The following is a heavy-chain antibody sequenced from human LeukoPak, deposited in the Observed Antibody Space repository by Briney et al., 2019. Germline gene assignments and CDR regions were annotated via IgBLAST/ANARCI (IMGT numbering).Heavy chain of an antibody. Sequence: PGGSLRLSCVASGFTFSSYAMSWVRQAPGKGLVWVSRINSDGSSTSYADSVKGRFTISRNNAKNTLYLQMNSLRAEDTAVYYCARVGYSGYFYYYYYMDVWGKGTTVTISS. CDR3: ARVGYSGYFYYYYYMDV. D-gene: IGHD5-12*01. CDR2: INSDGSST. CDR1: GFTFSSYA. J-gene: IGHJ6*03. V-gene: IGHV3-74*01.